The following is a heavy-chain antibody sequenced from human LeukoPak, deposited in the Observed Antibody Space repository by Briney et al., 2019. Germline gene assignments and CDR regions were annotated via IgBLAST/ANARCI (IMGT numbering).Heavy chain of an antibody. Sequence: PGGSLRLSCAASGFTFSSYAMSWVRQAPGKGLESVSSISGSSRHIYYADSVKGRFTISRDNTKSSLYLQMNSLRVEDMAVYYCARGYYGGDCYGDWGQGTLVTVSS. V-gene: IGHV3-21*01. J-gene: IGHJ1*01. CDR3: ARGYYGGDCYGD. D-gene: IGHD2-21*02. CDR1: GFTFSSYA. CDR2: ISGSSRHI.